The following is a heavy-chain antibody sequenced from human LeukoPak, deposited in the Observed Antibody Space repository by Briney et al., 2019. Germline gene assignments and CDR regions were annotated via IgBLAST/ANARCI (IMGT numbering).Heavy chain of an antibody. V-gene: IGHV4-39*01. Sequence: SEAPSLPRLVSCGSINYYTFYLGWIPQPPREGVERLGRIHYTGSTFYNPSLKSRLTVSVDTSKNQFSLKLTSVNAADTAVYYCARHDHGDHGDPNWFDPWGQGTLVTVSS. CDR3: ARHDHGDHGDPNWFDP. J-gene: IGHJ5*02. CDR2: IHYTGST. D-gene: IGHD4-17*01. CDR1: CGSINYYTFY.